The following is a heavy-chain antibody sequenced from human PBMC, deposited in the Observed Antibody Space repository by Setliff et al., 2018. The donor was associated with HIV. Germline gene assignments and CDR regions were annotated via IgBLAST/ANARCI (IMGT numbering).Heavy chain of an antibody. J-gene: IGHJ4*02. D-gene: IGHD3-3*01. CDR1: GGTFSSYA. Sequence: SVKVSCKASGGTFSSYAINWVRQAPGQGLEWMGGIIPVFDTANYAQKFQGRVTITADESTSTSSMELSSLGSEDTAVYYCAREIRNYDFWSGYWEDHYFDSWGQGTLVTVSS. CDR2: IIPVFDTA. V-gene: IGHV1-69*13. CDR3: AREIRNYDFWSGYWEDHYFDS.